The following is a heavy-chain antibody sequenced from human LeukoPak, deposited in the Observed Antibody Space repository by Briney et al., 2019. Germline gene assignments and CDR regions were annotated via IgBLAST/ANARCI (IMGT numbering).Heavy chain of an antibody. CDR1: GGSFSGYY. D-gene: IGHD5-24*01. CDR3: ARAERWLQFVFDY. V-gene: IGHV4-34*01. CDR2: INHSGST. Sequence: SETLSLTCAIYGGSFSGYYWSWIRQPPGKGLEWIGEINHSGSTNYNPSLKSRVTISVDTSKNQFSLKLSSVTAADTAVYYCARAERWLQFVFDYWGQGTLVTVSS. J-gene: IGHJ4*02.